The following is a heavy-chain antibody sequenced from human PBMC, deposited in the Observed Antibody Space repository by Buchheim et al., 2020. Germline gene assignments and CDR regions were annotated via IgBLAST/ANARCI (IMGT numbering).Heavy chain of an antibody. D-gene: IGHD1-1*01. CDR3: ARGRREIDY. V-gene: IGHV3-33*01. Sequence: QVQLVESGGGVVQPGRSLRLSCAASGFTFSSYGMHWVRQAPGKGLEWVAVIRYDGSNKYYADSVKGRFTISRDNSKTTLYLQMNSLRAEDTAVYYCARGRREIDYWGQGTL. CDR2: IRYDGSNK. CDR1: GFTFSSYG. J-gene: IGHJ4*02.